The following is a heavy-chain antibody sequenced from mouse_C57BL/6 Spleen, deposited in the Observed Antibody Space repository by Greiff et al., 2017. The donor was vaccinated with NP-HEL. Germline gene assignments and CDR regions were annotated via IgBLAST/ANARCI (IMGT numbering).Heavy chain of an antibody. Sequence: EVQLQQSGPELVKPGASVKISCKASGYTFTDYYMNWVKQSHGKSLEWIGDINPNNGGTSYNQKFKGKATLTVDKSSSTAYMELRSLTSEDSAVYYCASGVVEAMDYWGQGTSVTVSS. J-gene: IGHJ4*01. CDR1: GYTFTDYY. CDR3: ASGVVEAMDY. D-gene: IGHD1-1*01. V-gene: IGHV1-26*01. CDR2: INPNNGGT.